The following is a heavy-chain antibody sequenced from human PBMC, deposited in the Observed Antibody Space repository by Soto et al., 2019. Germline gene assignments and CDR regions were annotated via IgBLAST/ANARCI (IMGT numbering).Heavy chain of an antibody. V-gene: IGHV1-69*13. CDR1: GGTFSSHA. J-gene: IGHJ5*02. D-gene: IGHD3-22*01. Sequence: SVKVACKASGGTFSSHAITWVRQAPGQGLEWMGGIIPIFGTANYAQKFQARVTITADESTSTAYMELSSLRSEDAAVYYCARDRGPSSGYYPYWFDPWGQGTLVTSPQ. CDR2: IIPIFGTA. CDR3: ARDRGPSSGYYPYWFDP.